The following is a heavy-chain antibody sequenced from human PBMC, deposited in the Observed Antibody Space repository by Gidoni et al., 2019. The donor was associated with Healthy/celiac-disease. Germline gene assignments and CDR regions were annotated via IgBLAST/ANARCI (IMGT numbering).Heavy chain of an antibody. CDR1: GGSVSSGSYY. CDR3: ARLPRLGEYYFDY. J-gene: IGHJ4*02. V-gene: IGHV4-61*01. CDR2: IYYSGST. D-gene: IGHD2-21*01. Sequence: QVQLQESGPRLVKPSETLSLTCTVSGGSVSSGSYYWSWIRQPRGKGLEWIGYIYYSGSTNYNPSRKSRVTISVDTSKNQFSLKLSSVTAADTAVYYCARLPRLGEYYFDYWGQGTLVTVSS.